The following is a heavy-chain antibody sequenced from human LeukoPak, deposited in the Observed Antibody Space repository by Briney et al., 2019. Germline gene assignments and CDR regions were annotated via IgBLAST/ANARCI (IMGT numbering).Heavy chain of an antibody. V-gene: IGHV3-74*01. J-gene: IGHJ3*02. Sequence: GGSLRLSCAASGFTFSTYWMHWVRQVPGKGLVWVSRINPGETRTNYADSVKGRFTISRDNSKNTLYLQMNSLRAEDTAVYYCAKDAKPYYYDSSGYYYAGAFDIWGQGTMVTVSS. CDR3: AKDAKPYYYDSSGYYYAGAFDI. D-gene: IGHD3-22*01. CDR2: INPGETRT. CDR1: GFTFSTYW.